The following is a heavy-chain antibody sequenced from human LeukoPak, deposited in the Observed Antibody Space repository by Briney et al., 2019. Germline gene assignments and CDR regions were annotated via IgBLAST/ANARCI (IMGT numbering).Heavy chain of an antibody. D-gene: IGHD3-22*01. Sequence: PSETLSLTCTVSGGSIYSTSHYWNWIRQPAGKGLEWIGRIYISGSTNYNPSLKSRVTISLDTSKNQFSLKLSSVTAAGTAVYYCARSSDSSGYTDAFDIWGQGTMVTVSS. CDR1: GGSIYSTSHY. V-gene: IGHV4-61*02. J-gene: IGHJ3*02. CDR3: ARSSDSSGYTDAFDI. CDR2: IYISGST.